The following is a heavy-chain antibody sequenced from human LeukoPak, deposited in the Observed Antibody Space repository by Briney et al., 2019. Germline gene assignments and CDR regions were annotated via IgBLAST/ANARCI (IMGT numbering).Heavy chain of an antibody. V-gene: IGHV1-18*01. CDR3: GDSYGPQAPLYY. Sequence: ASVKVSCKASGYTFTSYGISWVRQAPGQGLEWMGWISAYNGNTNYAQKLQGRVTMATDTSTSTAYMELRSLRSDDTAVYYCGDSYGPQAPLYYWGQGTLVTVSS. J-gene: IGHJ4*02. CDR2: ISAYNGNT. CDR1: GYTFTSYG. D-gene: IGHD5-18*01.